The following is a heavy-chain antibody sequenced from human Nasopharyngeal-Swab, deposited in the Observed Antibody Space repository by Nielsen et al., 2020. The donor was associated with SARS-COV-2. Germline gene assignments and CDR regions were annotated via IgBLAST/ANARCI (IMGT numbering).Heavy chain of an antibody. CDR3: ARRAARDGYNYEVDP. Sequence: GESLKISCMASGYSFVNHWIGWARQKPGKGLEWMGMVYPGNSEVAYSPSFQGQVTISADKSINTAYLQWSSLRASDTAMYFCARRAARDGYNYEVDPWGQGTLVTVSS. J-gene: IGHJ5*02. V-gene: IGHV5-51*01. CDR2: VYPGNSEV. D-gene: IGHD5-24*01. CDR1: GYSFVNHW.